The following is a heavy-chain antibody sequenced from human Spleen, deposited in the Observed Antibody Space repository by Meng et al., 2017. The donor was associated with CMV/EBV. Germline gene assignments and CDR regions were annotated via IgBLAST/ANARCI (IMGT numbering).Heavy chain of an antibody. Sequence: QVQLQVSGPGLVMPSETLALTCTVSGGSISSSSYYWSWIRQPAGKGLEWIGRIYTSGSTNYNPSLKSRVTMSVDTSKNQFSLKLSSVTAADTAVYYCARDPVDTSFDYWGQGTLVTVSS. CDR2: IYTSGST. CDR3: ARDPVDTSFDY. V-gene: IGHV4-61*02. D-gene: IGHD5-18*01. CDR1: GGSISSSSYY. J-gene: IGHJ4*02.